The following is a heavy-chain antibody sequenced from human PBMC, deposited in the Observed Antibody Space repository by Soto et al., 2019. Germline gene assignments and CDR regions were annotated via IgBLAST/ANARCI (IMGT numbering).Heavy chain of an antibody. J-gene: IGHJ3*02. Sequence: GGSLRLSCAASGFTFSDYYMSWIRQAPGKGLEWVSYISSSGSTIYYADSVKGRFTISRDNAKNSLYLQMNSLRAEDTAVYYCASYLRYDAFDIWGQGTMVTVSS. V-gene: IGHV3-11*01. CDR1: GFTFSDYY. CDR2: ISSSGSTI. CDR3: ASYLRYDAFDI. D-gene: IGHD4-17*01.